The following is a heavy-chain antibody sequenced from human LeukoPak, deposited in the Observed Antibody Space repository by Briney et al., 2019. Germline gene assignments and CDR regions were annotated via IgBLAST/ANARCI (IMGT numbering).Heavy chain of an antibody. D-gene: IGHD2-15*01. Sequence: GGSLRLSCAASGFSFSAYLMTWVRQAPGTGLEWVSNINPAGTETYYVDPLKGRFTISRDNAKYLLYMQMNSLRAEDTAVYYCARFGYVAAVDLWGQGTLVTVSS. CDR1: GFSFSAYL. CDR2: INPAGTET. CDR3: ARFGYVAAVDL. V-gene: IGHV3-7*01. J-gene: IGHJ4*02.